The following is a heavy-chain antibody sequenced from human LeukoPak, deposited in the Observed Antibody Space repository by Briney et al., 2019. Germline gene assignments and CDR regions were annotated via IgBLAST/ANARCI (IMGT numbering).Heavy chain of an antibody. D-gene: IGHD3-3*01. CDR2: ISAYNGNT. V-gene: IGHV1-18*01. J-gene: IGHJ6*03. CDR1: GYTFTSYG. CDR3: ARVTYYDFWSGYYGYYYYMDV. Sequence: ASVKVSCKASGYTFTSYGITWVRQAPGQGLEWMGWISAYNGNTNYAQKLQGRVTMTTDTSTSTAYMERRSLRSDDTAVYYCARVTYYDFWSGYYGYYYYMDVWGKGTTVTVSS.